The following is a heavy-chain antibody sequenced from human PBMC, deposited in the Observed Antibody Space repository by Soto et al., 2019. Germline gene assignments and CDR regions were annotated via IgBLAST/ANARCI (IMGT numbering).Heavy chain of an antibody. CDR2: IYPGDSDT. D-gene: IGHD3-10*01. V-gene: IGHV5-51*01. Sequence: PGESLKISCKGSGYSFTSCWIGWVRQMPGKGLEWMGIIYPGDSDTRYSPSFQGQVTISADKSISTAYLQWSSLKASDTAMYYCARSYYPKANWFDPWGQGTLVTVSS. CDR3: ARSYYPKANWFDP. J-gene: IGHJ5*02. CDR1: GYSFTSCW.